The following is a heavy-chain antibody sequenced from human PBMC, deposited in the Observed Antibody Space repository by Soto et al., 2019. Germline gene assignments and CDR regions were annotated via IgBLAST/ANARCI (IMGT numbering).Heavy chain of an antibody. CDR1: GGTFSSYA. CDR3: ARDAGGWYQLLSPWFDP. Sequence: QVQLVQSGAEVKKPGSSVKVSCKASGGTFSSYAISWVRQAPGQGLEWMGGIIPIFGTANYAQKFQGRVTITADESTSTAYMELSSLRSEDTAVYYCARDAGGWYQLLSPWFDPWGQGTLVTVSS. CDR2: IIPIFGTA. D-gene: IGHD2-2*01. V-gene: IGHV1-69*12. J-gene: IGHJ5*02.